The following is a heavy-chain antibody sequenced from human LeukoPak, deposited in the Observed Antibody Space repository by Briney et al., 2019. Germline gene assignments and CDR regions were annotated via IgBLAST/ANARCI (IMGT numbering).Heavy chain of an antibody. J-gene: IGHJ5*02. CDR2: IYHSGST. Sequence: KPSETLSLTCAVSGGSISSGGYSWSWIRRPPGKGLEWIGYIYHSGSTYYNPSLKSRVTISVDRSKNQFSLKLSFVTAADTAVYYCAGRGSYCSGGSCYHFDPWGQGTLVTVSS. CDR3: AGRGSYCSGGSCYHFDP. D-gene: IGHD2-15*01. V-gene: IGHV4-30-2*01. CDR1: GGSISSGGYS.